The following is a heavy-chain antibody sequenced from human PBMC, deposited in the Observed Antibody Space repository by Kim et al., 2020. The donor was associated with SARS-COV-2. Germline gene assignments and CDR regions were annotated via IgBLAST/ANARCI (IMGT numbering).Heavy chain of an antibody. Sequence: KGRFTISRDNSKNTLYLQMKSLRDEDTALYYCAKMESTDRYCYFDYYAVDVWGQGTTVTVSS. J-gene: IGHJ6*02. V-gene: IGHV3-23*01. CDR3: AKMESTDRYCYFDYYAVDV. D-gene: IGHD3-16*02.